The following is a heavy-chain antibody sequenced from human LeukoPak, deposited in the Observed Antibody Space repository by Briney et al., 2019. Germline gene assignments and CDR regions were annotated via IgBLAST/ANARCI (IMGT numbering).Heavy chain of an antibody. V-gene: IGHV3-21*01. CDR3: ARVEEYYYDSSGYSFDY. CDR2: ISSSSSYI. Sequence: PGRSLRLSCAASGFNFNSHGMHWVRQAPGKGLEWVSSISSSSSYIYYADSVKGRFTISRDNAKNSLYLQMNSLRAEDTAVYYCARVEEYYYDSSGYSFDYWGQGTLVTVSS. CDR1: GFNFNSHG. J-gene: IGHJ4*02. D-gene: IGHD3-22*01.